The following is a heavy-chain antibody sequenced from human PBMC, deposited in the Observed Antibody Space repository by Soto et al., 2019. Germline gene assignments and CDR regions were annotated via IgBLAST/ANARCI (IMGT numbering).Heavy chain of an antibody. Sequence: ASVKVSCKASGYTFTGYYLHWVRQAPGQGLEWMGWINPQSGVTKSAQQFQGRVTMTRDTSITTACMEVTSLRSDDTAVFYCARGTPSDSAFDYWGHGTLVTVSS. CDR1: GYTFTGYY. V-gene: IGHV1-2*02. CDR2: INPQSGVT. J-gene: IGHJ4*01. CDR3: ARGTPSDSAFDY.